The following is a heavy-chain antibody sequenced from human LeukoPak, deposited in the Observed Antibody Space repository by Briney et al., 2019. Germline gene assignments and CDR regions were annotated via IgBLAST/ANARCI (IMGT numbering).Heavy chain of an antibody. D-gene: IGHD3-16*01. CDR1: GFTFTSYG. V-gene: IGHV1-18*01. J-gene: IGHJ6*02. CDR3: ASTGGITFGGRYRMDA. CDR2: ISAYSGNI. Sequence: ASVKLSCAASGFTFTSYGISWVRQAPGQGLEWMAWISAYSGNIYYAESVKGRFTITRDKSTSTAYMEVRNLRSDDTAVYYCASTGGITFGGRYRMDAWRQGTTVTVPS.